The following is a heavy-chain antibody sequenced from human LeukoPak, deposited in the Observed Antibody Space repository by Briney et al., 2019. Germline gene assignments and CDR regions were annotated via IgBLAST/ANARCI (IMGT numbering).Heavy chain of an antibody. CDR1: GFTFSSYG. J-gene: IGHJ4*02. D-gene: IGHD6-6*01. V-gene: IGHV3-30*18. Sequence: PGGSLRLSCAASGFTFSSYGMHWVRQAPGKGLEWVAVISYDGSNKYYADSVKGRFTISRDNSKNTLYLQMNSLRAEDTAVYYCAKDAIAALDYWGQGTLVTVSS. CDR2: ISYDGSNK. CDR3: AKDAIAALDY.